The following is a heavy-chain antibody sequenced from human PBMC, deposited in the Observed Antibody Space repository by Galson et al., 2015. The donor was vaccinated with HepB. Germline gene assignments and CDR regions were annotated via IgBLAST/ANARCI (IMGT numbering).Heavy chain of an antibody. CDR2: IDYSGT. Sequence: SLRLSCAASGFTFSSYAMNWVRQAPGKGQEWVSGIDYSGTYYADSVKGRFTISRDNSKNTVYLDMNNLRAEDTAVYYCAKPTLRDWYFDLWGRGTLVTVSS. CDR3: AKPTLRDWYFDL. CDR1: GFTFSSYA. V-gene: IGHV3-23*01. D-gene: IGHD4-11*01. J-gene: IGHJ2*01.